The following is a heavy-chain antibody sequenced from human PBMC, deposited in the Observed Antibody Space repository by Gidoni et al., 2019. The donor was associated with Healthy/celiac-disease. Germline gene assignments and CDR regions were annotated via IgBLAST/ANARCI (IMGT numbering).Heavy chain of an antibody. Sequence: QVQLVESGGGVVQPGRSLRLSCAASGFTFSSYGMHWVRQAPGKGREWVAVIWYDGSNKYYADSVKGRFTISRDNSKNTLYLQMNSLRAEDTAVYYCARDPLGYYGSGSYGDAFDIWGQGTMVTVSS. CDR3: ARDPLGYYGSGSYGDAFDI. CDR2: IWYDGSNK. CDR1: GFTFSSYG. J-gene: IGHJ3*02. D-gene: IGHD3-10*01. V-gene: IGHV3-33*01.